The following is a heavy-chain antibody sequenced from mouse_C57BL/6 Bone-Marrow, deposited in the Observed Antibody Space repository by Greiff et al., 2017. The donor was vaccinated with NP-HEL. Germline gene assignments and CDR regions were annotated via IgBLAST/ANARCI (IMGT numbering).Heavy chain of an antibody. V-gene: IGHV1-52*01. CDR2: IDPSDSET. CDR1: GYTFTSYW. J-gene: IGHJ2*01. D-gene: IGHD2-1*01. Sequence: VKLQQPGAELVRPGSSVKLSCKASGYTFTSYWMHWVKRRPIQGLEWIGNIDPSDSETHYNQKFKDKATLTVDKSSSTAYMQLSSLTSEDSAVYYCARDGIYYGNYGLYYFDYWGQGTTLTVSS. CDR3: ARDGIYYGNYGLYYFDY.